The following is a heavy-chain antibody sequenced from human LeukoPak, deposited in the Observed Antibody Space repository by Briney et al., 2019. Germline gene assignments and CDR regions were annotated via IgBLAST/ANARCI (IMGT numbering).Heavy chain of an antibody. V-gene: IGHV1-69*13. CDR1: GGTFSSYA. Sequence: SVKVSCKASGGTFSSYAISWVRQAPGQGLEWMGGIIPIFGTANYAQKFQGRVTITADESTSTAYMELSSLGSGDTAVYYCARGYDSSGYYIRFDYWGQGTLVTVSS. CDR3: ARGYDSSGYYIRFDY. CDR2: IIPIFGTA. J-gene: IGHJ4*02. D-gene: IGHD3-22*01.